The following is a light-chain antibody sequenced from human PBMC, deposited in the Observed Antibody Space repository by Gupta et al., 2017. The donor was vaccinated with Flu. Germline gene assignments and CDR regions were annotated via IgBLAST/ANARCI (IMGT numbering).Light chain of an antibody. CDR3: AAWEDSRSGY. CDR2: KNN. CDR1: SSNIGGNS. J-gene: IGLJ2*01. Sequence: QSVTISCSGSSSNIGGNSVYWYQQCPGTAPRLLIYKNNQRPSGVPARFSGSKSGSSASLAISGRRAEDEAEYYCAAWEDSRSGYFGGGTKLTVL. V-gene: IGLV1-47*01.